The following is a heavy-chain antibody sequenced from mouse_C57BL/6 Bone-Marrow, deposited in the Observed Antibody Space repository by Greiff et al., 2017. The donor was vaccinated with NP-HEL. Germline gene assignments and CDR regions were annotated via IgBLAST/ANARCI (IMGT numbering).Heavy chain of an antibody. J-gene: IGHJ1*03. CDR1: GFTFSDYY. CDR2: ISNGGGST. Sequence: EVQLVESGGGLVQPGGSLKLSCAASGFTFSDYYMYWVRQTPEKRLEWVAYISNGGGSTYYPDTVKGRFTISRDNAKNTLYLQMSRLKSEDTAMYYCAREGDYGSSPYWYFDVWGTGTTVTVSS. CDR3: AREGDYGSSPYWYFDV. D-gene: IGHD1-1*01. V-gene: IGHV5-12*01.